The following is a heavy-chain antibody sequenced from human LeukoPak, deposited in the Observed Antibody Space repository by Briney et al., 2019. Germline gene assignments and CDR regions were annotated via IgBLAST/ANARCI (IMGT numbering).Heavy chain of an antibody. CDR3: ARTYDILPSWFDP. V-gene: IGHV1-69*01. J-gene: IGHJ5*02. CDR1: GGTFSGYA. CDR2: IIPIFGTA. D-gene: IGHD3-9*01. Sequence: WASVKVSCKASGGTFSGYAISWVRQAPGQGLEWMGGIIPIFGTANYAQKFQGRVTITADESTSTAYMELSSLRSEDTAVYYCARTYDILPSWFDPWGQGTLVTVSS.